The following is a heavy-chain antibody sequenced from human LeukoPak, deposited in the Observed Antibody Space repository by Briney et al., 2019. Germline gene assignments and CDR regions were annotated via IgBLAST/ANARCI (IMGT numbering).Heavy chain of an antibody. J-gene: IGHJ4*02. CDR3: ARGIDY. CDR2: IYTGGGR. V-gene: IGHV3-53*01. Sequence: HPGGSLRLSCAASGFTVSSYHMNWVRQAPGKELEWVSVIYTGGGRYYADSVRGRFTISRDTSKNMVFLQMNSLRVEDTAVYYCARGIDYWGRGTLVTVSS. CDR1: GFTVSSYH.